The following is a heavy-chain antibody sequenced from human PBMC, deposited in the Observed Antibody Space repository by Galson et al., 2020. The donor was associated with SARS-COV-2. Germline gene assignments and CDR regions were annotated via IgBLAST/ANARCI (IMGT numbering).Heavy chain of an antibody. CDR1: GFTFSSYS. CDR3: ASPPERYCSGGSCYYMDV. CDR2: ISSSSSTR. Sequence: GGSLRLSCAASGFTFSSYSMNWVRQAPGKGLEWVSYISSSSSTRYYADSVKGRFTISRDNAKNSLYLQMNSLRDEDTAVYYCASPPERYCSGGSCYYMDVWGKGTTVTVSS. D-gene: IGHD2-15*01. V-gene: IGHV3-48*02. J-gene: IGHJ6*03.